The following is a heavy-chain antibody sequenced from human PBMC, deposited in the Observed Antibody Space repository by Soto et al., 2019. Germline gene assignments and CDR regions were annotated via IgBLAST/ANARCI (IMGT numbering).Heavy chain of an antibody. CDR2: ISGSGGST. V-gene: IGHV3-23*01. D-gene: IGHD3-16*01. Sequence: EVPLLESGGGLVQPGGSLRLSCAASGFTFSSYAMRWVRQAPGKGLEWVSAISGSGGSTYYADSVKDLSTISRDNAKNTVYLQMNSLRAEDTAVYYCAKDITGFTFGVVKDYWGQGTLVNVSS. CDR3: AKDITGFTFGVVKDY. CDR1: GFTFSSYA. J-gene: IGHJ4*02.